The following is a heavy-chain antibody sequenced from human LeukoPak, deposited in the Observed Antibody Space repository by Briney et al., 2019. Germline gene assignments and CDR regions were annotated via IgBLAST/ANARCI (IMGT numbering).Heavy chain of an antibody. D-gene: IGHD5-12*01. V-gene: IGHV3-23*01. CDR3: AKGGRGYSGYEPMDV. CDR1: GFTFSSYA. J-gene: IGHJ6*03. CDR2: ISGSGGST. Sequence: GGSLRLSCAASGFTFSSYAMSWVRQAPGKGLEWVSAISGSGGSTYYADSVKGRFTISRDNSKNTLYLQMTSLRAEDTAVYYGAKGGRGYSGYEPMDVWGKGTTVTVSS.